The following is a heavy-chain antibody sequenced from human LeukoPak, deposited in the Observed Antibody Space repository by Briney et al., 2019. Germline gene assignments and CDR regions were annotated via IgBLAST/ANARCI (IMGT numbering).Heavy chain of an antibody. J-gene: IGHJ4*02. CDR3: ASSYYYDSSGYLDY. CDR2: IGGSGRHT. CDR1: GFTFSNYA. Sequence: GGSLRLSCADSGFTFSNYAMNWVRQAPGKGLEWVSSIGGSGRHTYYADSVKGRFTISRDNSKNTLYLQMNSLRAEDTAVYYCASSYYYDSSGYLDYWGQGTLVTVSS. V-gene: IGHV3-23*01. D-gene: IGHD3-22*01.